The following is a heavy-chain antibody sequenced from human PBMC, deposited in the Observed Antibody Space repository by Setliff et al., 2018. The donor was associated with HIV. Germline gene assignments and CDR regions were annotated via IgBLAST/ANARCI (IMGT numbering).Heavy chain of an antibody. D-gene: IGHD1-26*01. Sequence: GGSLRLSCAASGFTVNSNYMSWVRQSPGKGLEWVSVIYSGGSTFYADSVKGRFTISRDNSKNTLYLQMNSLRAEDTAVYYCARDRWELDYYYGMDVWGQRTTVTVSS. CDR2: IYSGGST. J-gene: IGHJ6*02. V-gene: IGHV3-53*01. CDR1: GFTVNSNY. CDR3: ARDRWELDYYYGMDV.